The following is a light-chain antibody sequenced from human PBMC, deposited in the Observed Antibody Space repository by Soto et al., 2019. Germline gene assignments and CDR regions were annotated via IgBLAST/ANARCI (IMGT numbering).Light chain of an antibody. Sequence: DVQMTQSPSSLSASVGDRVTITCRASEDIITFLSWYQQKPGEAPKLLIKSASTLQTGVPSRFSGSGSGTEFTLDINTFQPDDFATYFCQQSSKTPFTFGPGTKVAV. CDR2: SAS. J-gene: IGKJ3*01. V-gene: IGKV1-39*01. CDR3: QQSSKTPFT. CDR1: EDIITF.